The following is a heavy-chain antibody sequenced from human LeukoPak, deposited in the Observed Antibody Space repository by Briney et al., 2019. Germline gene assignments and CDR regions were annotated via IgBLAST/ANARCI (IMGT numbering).Heavy chain of an antibody. Sequence: GGSLGLSCAASGFTFSSYAMHWVRQAPGKGLEWVAVISYDGSNKYYADSVKGRFTISRDNSKNTLYLQMNSLRAEDTAVYYCATLRYYYDSSGYYKNPNGAFDIWGQGTMVTVSS. CDR3: ATLRYYYDSSGYYKNPNGAFDI. CDR1: GFTFSSYA. J-gene: IGHJ3*02. V-gene: IGHV3-30-3*01. D-gene: IGHD3-22*01. CDR2: ISYDGSNK.